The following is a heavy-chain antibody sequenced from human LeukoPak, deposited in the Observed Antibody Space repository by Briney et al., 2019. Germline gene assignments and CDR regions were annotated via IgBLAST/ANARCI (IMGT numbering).Heavy chain of an antibody. D-gene: IGHD6-13*01. Sequence: AGGSLRLSCAASGFTFSSYAMSWVRQAPGKGLEWVSAISGSGGSTYYADSVKGRFTISRDKFKNTVFLQMDSLRDEDTAVYYCARGSSSWHGGMDVWGQGTTVTVSS. V-gene: IGHV3-23*01. CDR1: GFTFSSYA. CDR3: ARGSSSWHGGMDV. J-gene: IGHJ6*02. CDR2: ISGSGGST.